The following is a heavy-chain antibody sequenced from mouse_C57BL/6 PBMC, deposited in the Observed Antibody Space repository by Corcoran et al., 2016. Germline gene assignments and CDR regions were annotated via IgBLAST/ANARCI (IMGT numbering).Heavy chain of an antibody. CDR3: ARKEGYFDY. Sequence: DVQLQESGPGLVKPSQSLSLTCSVTGYSITSGYYWNWIRQFPGNKLEWMGYISYDGSNNYNPSLKNRISITRDTSKNQFFLKLNSVTTEDTATYYCARKEGYFDYWGQGITLTVSS. CDR1: GYSITSGYY. V-gene: IGHV3-6*01. J-gene: IGHJ2*01. CDR2: ISYDGSN.